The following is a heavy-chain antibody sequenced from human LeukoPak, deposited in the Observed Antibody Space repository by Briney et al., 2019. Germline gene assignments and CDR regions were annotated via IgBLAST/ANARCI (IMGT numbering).Heavy chain of an antibody. Sequence: GGSLRLSCVASRFTVSSSYMGWVRQAPGKGLEWVSVVYGDGTTYYPDSVKGRFTISRGNSQNTLYLQLDSLRTEDTAVYYCARLYDRSVYGAFDIWGQGTMVTVSS. CDR2: VYGDGTT. CDR3: ARLYDRSVYGAFDI. D-gene: IGHD3-22*01. V-gene: IGHV3-66*02. CDR1: RFTVSSSY. J-gene: IGHJ3*02.